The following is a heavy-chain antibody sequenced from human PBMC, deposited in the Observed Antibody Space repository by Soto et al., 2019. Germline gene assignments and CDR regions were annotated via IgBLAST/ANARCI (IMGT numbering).Heavy chain of an antibody. CDR3: ARDLQYSRLFYGMDI. D-gene: IGHD6-13*01. CDR2: IYYIGST. CDR1: GASISSGGYF. Sequence: SETLSLTCTVSGASISSGGYFWSWIRQHPGKGLEWIGYIYYIGSTYYNPSLKSRVTISVDTSKNQFSLKLTSVTAADTAVYYCARDLQYSRLFYGMDIWGQGTTVTVSS. J-gene: IGHJ6*02. V-gene: IGHV4-31*03.